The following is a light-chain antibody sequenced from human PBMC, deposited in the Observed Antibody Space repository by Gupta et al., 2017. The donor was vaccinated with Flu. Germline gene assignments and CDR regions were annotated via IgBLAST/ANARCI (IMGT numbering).Light chain of an antibody. CDR2: GSN. CDR1: SSNIGSNA. CDR3: EAWDDSLNGHYV. J-gene: IGLJ1*01. V-gene: IGLV1-44*01. Sequence: QSVLAQPPSASGTPGQRVTITCSGSSSNIGSNAVNWYQQVPGTSPKLLIYGSNKRPSGGPERFAGSKSGTSASLAIRGLQAEEEADYYCEAWDDSLNGHYVFGTGTKVTVL.